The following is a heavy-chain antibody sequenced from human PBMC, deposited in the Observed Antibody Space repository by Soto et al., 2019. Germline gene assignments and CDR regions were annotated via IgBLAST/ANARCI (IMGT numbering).Heavy chain of an antibody. CDR2: SYYAGDT. CDR3: ARQDATMGYYAFWSGFPVAH. CDR1: GGSISSSSYY. J-gene: IGHJ4*02. D-gene: IGHD3-3*01. Sequence: QMQLQESGPGLVKPSETLSLTCTVSGGSISSSSYYWGWVRQSPGKGLEWIGSSYYAGDTQYNPSLKSRVTLSVDRSNNQFSLKVTSVTAADTAVYYCARQDATMGYYAFWSGFPVAHWGQGTLVTVSS. V-gene: IGHV4-39*01.